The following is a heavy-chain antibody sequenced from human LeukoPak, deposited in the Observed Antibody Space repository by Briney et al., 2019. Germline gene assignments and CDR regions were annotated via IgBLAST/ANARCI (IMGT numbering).Heavy chain of an antibody. CDR3: ARDVYFYDSSGYYSTTFLDAFDI. D-gene: IGHD3-22*01. V-gene: IGHV1-18*01. Sequence: ASVKVSCKASGGTFSSYAISWVRQAPGQGLEWMGWISAYNGNTNYAQKLQGRVTMTTDTSTSTAYMELRSLRSDDTAVYYCARDVYFYDSSGYYSTTFLDAFDIWGQGTMVTVSS. CDR2: ISAYNGNT. CDR1: GGTFSSYA. J-gene: IGHJ3*02.